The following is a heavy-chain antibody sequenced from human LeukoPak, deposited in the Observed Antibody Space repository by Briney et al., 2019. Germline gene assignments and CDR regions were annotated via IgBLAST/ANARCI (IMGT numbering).Heavy chain of an antibody. CDR2: INNVGSHI. D-gene: IGHD1-26*01. CDR1: GFTFSSYW. CDR3: SRDPTYYLRYGYFDY. V-gene: IGHV3-21*01. Sequence: GSLRLSCAATGFTFSSYWMSWVRQAPGKGLEWVSSINNVGSHIYYAGSVKGRFTISRDNTKNSLYLQMNSLRAEDTAVYYCSRDPTYYLRYGYFDYWGQGALVTVSS. J-gene: IGHJ4*02.